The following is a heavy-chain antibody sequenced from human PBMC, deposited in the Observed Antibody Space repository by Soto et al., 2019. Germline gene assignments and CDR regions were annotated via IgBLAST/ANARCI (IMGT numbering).Heavy chain of an antibody. J-gene: IGHJ6*02. CDR1: GYTFTSYG. D-gene: IGHD1-26*01. CDR2: ISAYNGNT. V-gene: IGHV1-18*01. CDR3: SREGGELISYYYHGMDV. Sequence: ASVKVSCKASGYTFTSYGISWVRQAPGQGLEWMGWISAYNGNTNYAQKLQGRVTMTTDTSTSTAYMELRSLRSDDTAVYFFSREGGELISYYYHGMDVWGQGTTVTVSS.